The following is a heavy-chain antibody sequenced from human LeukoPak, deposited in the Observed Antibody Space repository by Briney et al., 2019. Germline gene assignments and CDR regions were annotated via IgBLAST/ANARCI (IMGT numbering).Heavy chain of an antibody. CDR3: AREGQQLVAAIFGYYYYMDV. Sequence: ASVEVSCKASGYTFTSYYMHWVRQAPGQGLEWMGIINPSGGSTSYAQKFQGRVTMTRDMSTSTVYMELSSLRSEDTAVYYCAREGQQLVAAIFGYYYYMDVWGKGTTVTVSS. CDR1: GYTFTSYY. D-gene: IGHD6-6*01. J-gene: IGHJ6*03. CDR2: INPSGGST. V-gene: IGHV1-46*01.